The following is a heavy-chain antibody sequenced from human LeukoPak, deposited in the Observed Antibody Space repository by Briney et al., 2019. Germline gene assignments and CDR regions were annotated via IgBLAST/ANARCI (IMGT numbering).Heavy chain of an antibody. V-gene: IGHV3-23*01. D-gene: IGHD3-10*01. CDR2: ISGSGGST. CDR3: AKALGVRGVFDY. CDR1: GFTFSSYA. J-gene: IGHJ4*02. Sequence: PRGSLRPSCAASGFTFSSYAMSWVRQAPGKGLEWVSTISGSGGSTYYTDSVKGRFTISRDNSKNTLYLQMNSLRAEDTAVYYCAKALGVRGVFDYWGQGTLVTVSS.